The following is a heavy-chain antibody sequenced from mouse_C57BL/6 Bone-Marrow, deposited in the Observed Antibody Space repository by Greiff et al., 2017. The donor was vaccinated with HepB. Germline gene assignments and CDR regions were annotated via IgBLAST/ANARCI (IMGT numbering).Heavy chain of an antibody. V-gene: IGHV1-9*01. J-gene: IGHJ4*01. D-gene: IGHD1-1*01. CDR1: GYTFTGYW. CDR2: ILPGSGST. Sequence: QVQLQQSGAELMKPGASVKLSCKATGYTFTGYWIEWVKQRPGHGLEWIGEILPGSGSTNYNEKFKGKATFTADTSSNAAYMQLSSLTTADSAIYFCARAVYYGSSSCYYAMDYWGQGTSVTVSS. CDR3: ARAVYYGSSSCYYAMDY.